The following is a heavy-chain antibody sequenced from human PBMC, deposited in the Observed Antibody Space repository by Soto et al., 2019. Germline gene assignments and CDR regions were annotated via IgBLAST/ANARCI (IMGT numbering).Heavy chain of an antibody. CDR1: GFAFSSYG. D-gene: IGHD6-13*01. Sequence: QVQLVESGGGVVQPGRSLRLSCVASGFAFSSYGMHWVRQAPGKGLEWLIVISYDGSKEYSADSVKGRFIISRDNSKNTVSLQINSLRVEDTGVYYCAKVLGGPPSWGQGTLVIVSS. CDR3: AKVLGGPPS. V-gene: IGHV3-30*18. J-gene: IGHJ4*02. CDR2: ISYDGSKE.